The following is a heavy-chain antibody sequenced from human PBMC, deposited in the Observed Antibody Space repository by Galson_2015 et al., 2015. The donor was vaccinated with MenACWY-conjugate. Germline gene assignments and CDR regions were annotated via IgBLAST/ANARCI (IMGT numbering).Heavy chain of an antibody. V-gene: IGHV6-1*01. D-gene: IGHD6-13*01. CDR3: ARGVTRTSGTINWYFDF. Sequence: CAISGDSVSSNSAAWTWIRQSPSRGLEWLGSTYYRSRWHNDYAVSVKSRITINPDTSRNQSSLQLSSVTPEDTAVYYCARGVTRTSGTINWYFDFWGRGTLVTVSS. CDR2: TYYRSRWHN. CDR1: GDSVSSNSAA. J-gene: IGHJ2*01.